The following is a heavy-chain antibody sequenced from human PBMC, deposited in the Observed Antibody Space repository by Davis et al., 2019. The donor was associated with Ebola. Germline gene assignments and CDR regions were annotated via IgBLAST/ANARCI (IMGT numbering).Heavy chain of an antibody. J-gene: IGHJ5*02. CDR3: ARMIVGMITFGAPP. CDR1: GFTFSAYY. Sequence: PGGSLRLSCAVSGFTFSAYYMTWIRQAPGKGLEWVSYISSNSNYTDYAGSVKGRFTISRDNSKNELYLQMNSLRVEDSAVYYCARMIVGMITFGAPPGGQGTLVSVSS. CDR2: ISSNSNYT. V-gene: IGHV3-11*06. D-gene: IGHD3-16*01.